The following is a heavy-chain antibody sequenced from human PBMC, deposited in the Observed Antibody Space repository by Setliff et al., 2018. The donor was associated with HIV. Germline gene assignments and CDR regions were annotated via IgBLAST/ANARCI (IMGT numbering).Heavy chain of an antibody. D-gene: IGHD4-17*01. V-gene: IGHV4-59*01. J-gene: IGHJ3*01. CDR1: GGSISTDY. Sequence: PSETLSLTCTVSGGSISTDYWSWIRQPPGKGLEWIGSIYFTGSSDNNPSLKSRVTFSVDTSKHQFSLKLSAVTAADTAVYYCARVQMAYAAFDVWGQGTMVTVSS. CDR2: IYFTGSS. CDR3: ARVQMAYAAFDV.